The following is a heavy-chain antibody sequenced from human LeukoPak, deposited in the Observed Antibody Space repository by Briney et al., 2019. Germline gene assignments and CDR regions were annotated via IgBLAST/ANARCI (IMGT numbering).Heavy chain of an antibody. Sequence: SETLSLTCTVSGGSISSYYWSWIRQPPGKGLEWIGYIYYSRTTNFNPSLKSRVTISVDTSKNQFSLKLSSVTAADTAVYYCARGVYIAAAQYGYWGQGTLVTVSS. V-gene: IGHV4-59*01. CDR1: GGSISSYY. J-gene: IGHJ4*02. CDR3: ARGVYIAAAQYGY. D-gene: IGHD6-13*01. CDR2: IYYSRTT.